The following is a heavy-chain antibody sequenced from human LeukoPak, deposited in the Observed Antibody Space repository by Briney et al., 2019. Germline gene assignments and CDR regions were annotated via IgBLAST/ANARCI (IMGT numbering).Heavy chain of an antibody. V-gene: IGHV3-7*01. J-gene: IGHJ6*03. CDR3: ARRRVAVAGWNYYYFMDV. CDR1: GFTFSSYW. CDR2: IKQDGSEK. Sequence: GGSLRLSCAASGFTFSSYWMSWVRQAPGKGLEWVANIKQDGSEKYYVDSVKGRLTISRDNAKNSLYLQMNSLRAEDTAVYYCARRRVAVAGWNYYYFMDVWGKGTTVTVSS. D-gene: IGHD6-19*01.